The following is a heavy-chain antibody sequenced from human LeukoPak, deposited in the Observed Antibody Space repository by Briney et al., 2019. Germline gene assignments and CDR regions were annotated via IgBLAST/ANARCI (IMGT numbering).Heavy chain of an antibody. CDR2: MSPSCDT. Sequence: GGSLRLSCAGSGFTFTNFAMTWVRQAPGKGLEWVSSMSPSCDTYYADSVKGRYSISRDASKHTMYLQVSTLRADDTAVYFCAKPTPYGTTWAGGFDLWGQGTMVTVSS. J-gene: IGHJ3*01. D-gene: IGHD1-1*01. V-gene: IGHV3-23*01. CDR1: GFTFTNFA. CDR3: AKPTPYGTTWAGGFDL.